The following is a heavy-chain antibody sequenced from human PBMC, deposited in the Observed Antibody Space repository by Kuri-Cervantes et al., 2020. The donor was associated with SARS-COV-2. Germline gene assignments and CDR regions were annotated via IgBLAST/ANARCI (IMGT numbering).Heavy chain of an antibody. CDR2: IYSGGST. Sequence: GGSLRLSCAASGFTVSSNYMSWVRQAPGKGLEWVSVIYSGGSTYYADSVKGRFTISRDNSKNTLYHQMNSLRAEDTAVYYYARVAKSGWNANNWFDPWGQGTLVTVSS. J-gene: IGHJ5*02. CDR1: GFTVSSNY. CDR3: ARVAKSGWNANNWFDP. D-gene: IGHD1-1*01. V-gene: IGHV3-66*01.